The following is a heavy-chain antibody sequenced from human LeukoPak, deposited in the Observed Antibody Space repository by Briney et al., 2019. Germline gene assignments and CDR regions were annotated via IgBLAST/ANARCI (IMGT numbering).Heavy chain of an antibody. V-gene: IGHV4-34*01. J-gene: IGHJ4*02. CDR2: INHSGST. CDR3: ASPWDF. CDR1: GGSFSGYY. Sequence: SETLSLTCAVYGGSFSGYYGSWMRQPPGKGLEWIGEINHSGSTNYSPSLKSRVTISVDTSKNQFSLKLSSVTAADTAVYYCASPWDFWGQGTLVTVSS.